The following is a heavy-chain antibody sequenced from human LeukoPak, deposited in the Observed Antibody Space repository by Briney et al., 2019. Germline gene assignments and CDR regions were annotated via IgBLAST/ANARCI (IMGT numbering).Heavy chain of an antibody. V-gene: IGHV1-69*05. Sequence: ASVKVSCKASGGTFSSYAISWVRQAPGQGLEWMGRIIPIFGTANYAQKFQGRVTITTDESTSTAYMELSSLRSEDTAVYYCARTWDYSPRGRYDSWGQGTLVSISS. CDR3: ARTWDYSPRGRYDS. J-gene: IGHJ4*02. D-gene: IGHD4-11*01. CDR2: IIPIFGTA. CDR1: GGTFSSYA.